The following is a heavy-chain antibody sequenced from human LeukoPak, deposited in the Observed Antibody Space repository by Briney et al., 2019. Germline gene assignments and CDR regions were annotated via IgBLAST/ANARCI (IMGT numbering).Heavy chain of an antibody. CDR1: GYTFTSYD. J-gene: IGHJ5*02. CDR2: MNPNSGNT. V-gene: IGHV1-8*01. D-gene: IGHD3-10*01. Sequence: ASVKVSCKASGYTFTSYDINWLRQATGQGLEWMGWMNPNSGNTGYAQKFQGRVTMTRSTSISTAYMELSSLRSEDTAVYYCARVPPLWFGELLNAEINWFDPWGQGTLVTVSS. CDR3: ARVPPLWFGELLNAEINWFDP.